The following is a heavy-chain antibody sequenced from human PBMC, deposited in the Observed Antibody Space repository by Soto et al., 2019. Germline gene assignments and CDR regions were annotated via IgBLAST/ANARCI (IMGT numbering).Heavy chain of an antibody. CDR2: IYHSGST. V-gene: IGHV4-4*02. CDR1: GGSLSSSNW. J-gene: IGHJ4*02. D-gene: IGHD3-10*02. Sequence: PSETLSLTCAVSGGSLSSSNWWSWVRQPPGKGLEWLGEIYHSGSTNYNPSLKRRVTISVDKSKNQFPLKMNSVTAADTAVYYCASFPCSSRNRLTGYFVYVGQGTLLAV. CDR3: ASFPCSSRNRLTGYFVY.